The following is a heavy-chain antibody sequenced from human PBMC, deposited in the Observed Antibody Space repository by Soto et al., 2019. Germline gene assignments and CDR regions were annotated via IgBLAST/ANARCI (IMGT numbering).Heavy chain of an antibody. J-gene: IGHJ3*02. CDR2: IYPGDSDT. CDR3: ARPYCSSTSCYDIADDAFDI. D-gene: IGHD2-2*01. V-gene: IGHV5-51*01. CDR1: GYSFTSYW. Sequence: GESLKISCKGSGYSFTSYWIGWVRQMPGKGLEWMGIIYPGDSDTRYSTSFEGQVTIAADKSISTAYLQWSSLKASDTAMYYCARPYCSSTSCYDIADDAFDIWGQGTMVTVSS.